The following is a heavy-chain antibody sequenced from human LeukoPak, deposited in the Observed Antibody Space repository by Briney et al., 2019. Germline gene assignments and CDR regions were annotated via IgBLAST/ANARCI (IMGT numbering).Heavy chain of an antibody. D-gene: IGHD6-19*01. CDR1: GGSFSGYY. J-gene: IGHJ5*02. CDR2: INHSGST. V-gene: IGHV4-34*01. CDR3: TRHVRKRGIAVAGSPGWFDP. Sequence: SETLSLTCAVYGGSFSGYYWSWIRQPPGKGLEWIGEINHSGSTNYNPSLKSRVTISVDTSKDQFSLKLSSVTATDTAVYYCTRHVRKRGIAVAGSPGWFDPRGQGTLVTVSS.